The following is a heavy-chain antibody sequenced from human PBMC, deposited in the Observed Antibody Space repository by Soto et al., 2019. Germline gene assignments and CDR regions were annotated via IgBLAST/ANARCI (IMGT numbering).Heavy chain of an antibody. V-gene: IGHV3-30*03. J-gene: IGHJ5*02. Sequence: PGGSLRLSCSASGFSFSDYGMHWVRQTPGKGLEWVAFISYDGSKRFYVDSVKGRFTISRDNSKNTLHLQMNSLRTEDTALYYCARGLPAPTTFTSFRFDPWGQGSPVTVSS. CDR3: ARGLPAPTTFTSFRFDP. CDR2: ISYDGSKR. CDR1: GFSFSDYG. D-gene: IGHD1-26*01.